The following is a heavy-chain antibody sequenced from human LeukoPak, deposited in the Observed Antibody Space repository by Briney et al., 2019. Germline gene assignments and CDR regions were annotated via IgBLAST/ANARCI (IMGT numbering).Heavy chain of an antibody. Sequence: SSETLSLTCAVYGGSFSGYYWSWIRQPPGKGLEWIGEINHSGSTNYNPSLKSRVTISVDTSKNQFSLKLSSVTAADTAVYYCAXGXPRXYGSGGYLDYWGQGTLVTVSS. CDR1: GGSFSGYY. CDR2: INHSGST. J-gene: IGHJ4*02. CDR3: AXGXPRXYGSGGYLDY. V-gene: IGHV4-34*01. D-gene: IGHD3-10*01.